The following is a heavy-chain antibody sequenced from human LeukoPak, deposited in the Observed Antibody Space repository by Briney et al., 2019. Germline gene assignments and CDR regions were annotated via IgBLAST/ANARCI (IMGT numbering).Heavy chain of an antibody. CDR3: ARGHLLDYMDV. CDR2: IIPIFGTA. V-gene: IGHV1-69*06. CDR1: GGTFSSYA. Sequence: SVKLSCKASGGTFSSYAISWVRQAPGQGLEWMGRIIPIFGTANYAQKFQGRVTITADKSTSTAYMELSSLRSEDTAVYYCARGHLLDYMDVWGKRTTVTVSS. J-gene: IGHJ6*03.